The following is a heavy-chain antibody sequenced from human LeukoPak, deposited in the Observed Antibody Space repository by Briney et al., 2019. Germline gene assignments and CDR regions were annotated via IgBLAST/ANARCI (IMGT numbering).Heavy chain of an antibody. CDR2: ISSSSSYI. CDR3: ARVGVVPAARGGYYYYGMDV. D-gene: IGHD2-2*01. V-gene: IGHV3-21*01. CDR1: GFTFSSYS. Sequence: GGSLRLSCAASGFTFSSYSMNWVRQAPGKGLEWVSSISSSSSYIYYADSVKGRFTISRDNAKNSLYLQMNSLRAKDTAVYYCARVGVVPAARGGYYYYGMDVWGQGTTVTVSS. J-gene: IGHJ6*02.